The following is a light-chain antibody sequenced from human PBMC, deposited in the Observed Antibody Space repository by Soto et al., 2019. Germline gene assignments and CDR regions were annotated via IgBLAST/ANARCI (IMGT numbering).Light chain of an antibody. CDR1: SSNIGAGYD. V-gene: IGLV1-40*01. J-gene: IGLJ3*02. CDR3: QSYDSSLSGGV. CDR2: GNS. Sequence: QSVLTQPPSVSGAPGQRXTISCTGSSSNIGAGYDVHWYQQLPGTAPKLLIYGNSNRPSGVPDRFSGSKSGTSASLAITGLQAEDEADYYCQSYDSSLSGGVFGGGTKLTVL.